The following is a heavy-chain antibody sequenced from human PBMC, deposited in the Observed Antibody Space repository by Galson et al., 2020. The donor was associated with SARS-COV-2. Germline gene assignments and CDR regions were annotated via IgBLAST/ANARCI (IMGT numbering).Heavy chain of an antibody. CDR1: GFTLSSYA. Sequence: GGSLRLSCAASGFTLSSYAMIWVRQAPGKGLEWVSVISASGGSTYYADSVQGRFTIFRDNSKNTLYLQMDSLRAEDTALYYCAKHRGYSVFDSHDYWGQGTLVTVSS. J-gene: IGHJ4*02. V-gene: IGHV3-23*01. CDR3: AKHRGYSVFDSHDY. D-gene: IGHD5-12*01. CDR2: ISASGGST.